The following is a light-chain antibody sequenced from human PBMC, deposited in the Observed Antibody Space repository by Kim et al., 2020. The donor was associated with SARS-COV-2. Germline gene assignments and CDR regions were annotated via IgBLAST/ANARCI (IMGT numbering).Light chain of an antibody. V-gene: IGLV2-14*03. CDR1: SSDIGGQNY. J-gene: IGLJ1*01. Sequence: QSALTQAASVSGSPGQSITVSCTGTSSDIGGQNYASWYQQHPGKAPKLIIYDVDNRPSGVSDRFSGSKSGNTAYLTISGLQIDDEADYYCSSYTRRSTLVFGTGTKV. CDR3: SSYTRRSTLV. CDR2: DVD.